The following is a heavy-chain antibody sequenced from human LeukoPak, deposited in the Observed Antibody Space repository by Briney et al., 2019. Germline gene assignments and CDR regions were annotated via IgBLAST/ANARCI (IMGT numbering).Heavy chain of an antibody. J-gene: IGHJ4*02. CDR3: AREDTAMALPVDY. D-gene: IGHD5-18*01. CDR2: ISAYNGNT. V-gene: IGHV1-18*01. CDR1: GYTFTSYG. Sequence: ASVKVSCKASGYTFTSYGISWVRQAPGQGLEWMGWISAYNGNTNYAQKLQGRVTMTTDTSTSTAYVELRSLRSDDTAVYYCAREDTAMALPVDYWGQGTLVTVSS.